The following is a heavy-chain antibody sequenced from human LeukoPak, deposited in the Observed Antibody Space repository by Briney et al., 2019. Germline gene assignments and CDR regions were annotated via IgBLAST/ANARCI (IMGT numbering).Heavy chain of an antibody. Sequence: ASVKVSCKASGYSFIRYHIHWVRQAPGQGLEWMGVLKLYDGSISHAQKFQGRVTMTSDTSTSTVYMELSSLRSEDTAVYYCATDAHCSGGSCYLNLWGQGTLVTVSS. D-gene: IGHD2-15*01. CDR2: LKLYDGSI. J-gene: IGHJ5*02. V-gene: IGHV1-46*01. CDR1: GYSFIRYH. CDR3: ATDAHCSGGSCYLNL.